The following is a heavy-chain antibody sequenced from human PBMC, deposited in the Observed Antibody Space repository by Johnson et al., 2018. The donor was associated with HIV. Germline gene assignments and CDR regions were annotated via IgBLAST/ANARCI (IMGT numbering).Heavy chain of an antibody. CDR3: AREGAGNIVSHGAFDI. V-gene: IGHV3-64*01. D-gene: IGHD5/OR15-5a*01. Sequence: VQLVESVGGLVQPGGSLRLSCAASGFTFSSYAMHWVRQAPGKGLEYVSAISSTGGSTYYANSVKGRFTISRDNSKNTLFLQMGSLRLEDMAVYYCAREGAGNIVSHGAFDIWGQGTMVTVSS. J-gene: IGHJ3*02. CDR2: ISSTGGST. CDR1: GFTFSSYA.